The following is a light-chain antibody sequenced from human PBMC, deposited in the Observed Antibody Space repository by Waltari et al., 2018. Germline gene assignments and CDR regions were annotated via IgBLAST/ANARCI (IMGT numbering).Light chain of an antibody. CDR1: QSVGRY. J-gene: IGKJ1*01. CDR2: DAS. CDR3: QKYVNLPAT. Sequence: EIVLTQSPGTLSLSPGERATLSCRASQSVGRYLAWYQQKPGQAPRLLIYDASTRATGIPDRFSGSGSGTDFSLTISRLDSEDFAVYYCQKYVNLPATFGQGTKVEIK. V-gene: IGKV3-20*01.